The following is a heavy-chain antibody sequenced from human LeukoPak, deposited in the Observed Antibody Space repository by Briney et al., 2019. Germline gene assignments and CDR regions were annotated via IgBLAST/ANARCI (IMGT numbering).Heavy chain of an antibody. J-gene: IGHJ4*02. CDR3: AKAPHTLAYCGGDCYSYFDY. Sequence: GGSLRLSCAASGFTFSSYGMHWVRQAPGKGLEWVAVIWYDGSNKYYADSVKGRFTISRDNPKNTLYLQMNSLRAEDTAVYYCAKAPHTLAYCGGDCYSYFDYWGQGTLVTVSS. CDR2: IWYDGSNK. CDR1: GFTFSSYG. D-gene: IGHD2-21*02. V-gene: IGHV3-33*06.